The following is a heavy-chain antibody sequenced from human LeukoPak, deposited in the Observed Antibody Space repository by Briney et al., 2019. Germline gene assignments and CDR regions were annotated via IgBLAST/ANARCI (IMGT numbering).Heavy chain of an antibody. J-gene: IGHJ5*02. D-gene: IGHD2-2*01. Sequence: GGSLGLSCAASGFTFSSYEMSWVRQAPGKGLEWISHISGSGTTIYYGDSVKGRFTISRDNAKNSLYLQMNSLRAEDTAIYYCAREGSSSCYDSCNWFDPWGQGTLVTVSS. CDR2: ISGSGTTI. CDR1: GFTFSSYE. CDR3: AREGSSSCYDSCNWFDP. V-gene: IGHV3-48*03.